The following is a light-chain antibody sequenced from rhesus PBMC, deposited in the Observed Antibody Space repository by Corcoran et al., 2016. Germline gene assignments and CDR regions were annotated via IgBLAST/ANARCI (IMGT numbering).Light chain of an antibody. Sequence: DVQMTQSPSSVSASVGDRVTITCRTSQGISSWLAWYQQAPGKAPKLLIYRASNLETGVPSRFSGSGSGRDFTLTLSSLQPDDIATYYCQQHDISPSSFGLGTKVEVK. J-gene: IGKJ2*01. V-gene: IGKV1-69*01. CDR2: RAS. CDR3: QQHDISPSS. CDR1: QGISSW.